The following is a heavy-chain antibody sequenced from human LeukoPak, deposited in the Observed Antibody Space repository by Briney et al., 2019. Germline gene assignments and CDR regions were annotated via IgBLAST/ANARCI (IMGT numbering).Heavy chain of an antibody. Sequence: SETLSLTCTVSGGSVSSTSYYWGWIRQPPGKGLEWIGSFYYSGSSYYNLSLKSRVTISVDTSKNQFSLKVNSVTAADTAVYYCARQGFRSTWFDPWGQGTLVTVSS. V-gene: IGHV4-39*01. CDR2: FYYSGSS. CDR1: GGSVSSTSYY. J-gene: IGHJ5*02. CDR3: ARQGFRSTWFDP.